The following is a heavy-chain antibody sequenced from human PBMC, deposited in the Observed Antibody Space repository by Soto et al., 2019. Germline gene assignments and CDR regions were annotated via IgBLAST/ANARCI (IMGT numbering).Heavy chain of an antibody. CDR2: INAGNGNT. J-gene: IGHJ4*02. V-gene: IGHV1-3*01. CDR1: GYTITSYS. CDR3: ADDIALFVSDY. Sequence: ASVKVSCSASGYTITSYSLYRGRQAPGQGLEWMAWINAGNGNTKSSQKFQGRVTITRDTSATTAYMELSRLRSEDTAVYYCADDIALFVSDYWGQGTLVTVSS. D-gene: IGHD3-9*01.